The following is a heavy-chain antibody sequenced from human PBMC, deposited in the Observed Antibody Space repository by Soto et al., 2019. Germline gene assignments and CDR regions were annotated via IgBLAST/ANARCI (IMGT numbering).Heavy chain of an antibody. CDR3: ARVVAGYCSGGSCKGAFDI. CDR2: IIPIFGTA. CDR1: GGTFSSYA. Sequence: SVKVSCKASGGTFSSYAISWVRQAPGQGLEWMGGIIPIFGTANYAQKFQGRVTITADESTSTAYMELSSLRSEDTAVYYCARVVAGYCSGGSCKGAFDIWGQGTMVTVSS. V-gene: IGHV1-69*13. D-gene: IGHD2-15*01. J-gene: IGHJ3*02.